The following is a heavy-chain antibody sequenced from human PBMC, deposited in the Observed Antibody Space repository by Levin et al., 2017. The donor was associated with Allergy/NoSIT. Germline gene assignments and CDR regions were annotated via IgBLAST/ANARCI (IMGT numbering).Heavy chain of an antibody. CDR2: IKSKTDGGTT. J-gene: IGHJ6*02. Sequence: PGGSLRLSCAASGFTFSNAWMSWVRQAPGKGLEWVGRIKSKTDGGTTDYAAPVKGRFTISRDDAKNTLYLQMNSLKTEDTAVYYCTTQQHGNMELISYYGMDVWGQGTTVTVSS. D-gene: IGHD1-7*01. CDR3: TTQQHGNMELISYYGMDV. CDR1: GFTFSNAW. V-gene: IGHV3-15*01.